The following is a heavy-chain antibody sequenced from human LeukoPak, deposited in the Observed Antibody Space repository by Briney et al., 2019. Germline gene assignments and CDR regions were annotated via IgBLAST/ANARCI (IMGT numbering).Heavy chain of an antibody. CDR2: ISSSSSYI. D-gene: IGHD3-22*01. J-gene: IGHJ4*02. V-gene: IGHV3-21*01. CDR3: ARDYYDSSGYYIVSR. Sequence: PGGSLRLSCAASGFTFSSYSMNWVRQAPGKGLEWVSSISSSSSYIYYADSVKGRFTISSDNAKNSLYLQMNSLRAEDTAVYYCARDYYDSSGYYIVSRWGQGTLVTVSS. CDR1: GFTFSSYS.